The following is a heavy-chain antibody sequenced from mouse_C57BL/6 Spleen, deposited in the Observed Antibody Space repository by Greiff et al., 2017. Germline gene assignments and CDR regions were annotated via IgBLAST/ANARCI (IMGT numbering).Heavy chain of an antibody. CDR2: IVLGSGST. V-gene: IGHV1-9*01. J-gene: IGHJ1*03. D-gene: IGHD1-3*01. CDR3: ARSLLKAEYFDV. Sequence: QVQLQQSGAELMQPGASVKLSCKATGYTFTGSWIEWVKQRPGHGLEWIGEIVLGSGSTNYNEKFKGKATVTADTSSNPAYMQLSSLTTEDSAIYYCARSLLKAEYFDVWGTGTTVTVSS. CDR1: GYTFTGSW.